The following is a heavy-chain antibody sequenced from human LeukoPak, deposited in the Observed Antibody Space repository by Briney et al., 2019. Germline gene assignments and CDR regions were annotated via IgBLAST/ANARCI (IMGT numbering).Heavy chain of an antibody. D-gene: IGHD1-14*01. V-gene: IGHV4-34*01. CDR2: INHSGST. Sequence: PSETLSLTCAVYGGSFSGYYWSWIRQPPGKGLEWIGEINHSGSTNYNPSLKSRVTISVDTSKNQFSLKLSSVTAADTAVYYCGSVTQAGEYWGQGTLVTVSS. CDR3: GSVTQAGEY. J-gene: IGHJ4*02. CDR1: GGSFSGYY.